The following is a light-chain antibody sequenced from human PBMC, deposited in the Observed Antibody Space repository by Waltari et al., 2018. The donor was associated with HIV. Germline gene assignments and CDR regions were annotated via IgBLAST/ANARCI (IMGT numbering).Light chain of an antibody. Sequence: QSVLTQPPSASGTPGQRITLSCSGSSSNVGSNYVYWYKQLPGTAPKVLIFMTNQRPSGVPDRFSASKSGTSASLASSGLRSEDDADYYCASWDDSLSIVVFGGGTKLTVL. V-gene: IGLV1-47*01. CDR3: ASWDDSLSIVV. CDR1: SSNVGSNY. J-gene: IGLJ2*01. CDR2: MTN.